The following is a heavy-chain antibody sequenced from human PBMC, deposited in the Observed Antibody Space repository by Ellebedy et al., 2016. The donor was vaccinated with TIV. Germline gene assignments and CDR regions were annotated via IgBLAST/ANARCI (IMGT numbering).Heavy chain of an antibody. D-gene: IGHD7-27*01. CDR2: IFGDDYT. CDR3: ARGLGMGYYFDS. J-gene: IGHJ4*02. V-gene: IGHV3-66*01. CDR1: GFTVSSKY. Sequence: GESLKISCAASGFTVSSKYMSWVRQAPGKGVDWVSIIFGDDYTYYADSVKGRFTISRDKSNNTVHLQCKSLRADDTAGYFCARGLGMGYYFDSWGQGTPVSVSS.